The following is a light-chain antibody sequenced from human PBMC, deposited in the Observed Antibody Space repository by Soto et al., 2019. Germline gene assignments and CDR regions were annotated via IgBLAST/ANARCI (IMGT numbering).Light chain of an antibody. Sequence: QSALTQPASVSGAPGQSITISCTGTSSDIGGYSYVSWYQLHPGKAPKLIIYEVSNRPSGVFNRFTVSKSGNTASLTISGLQAEDEADYFCSSYASSYVFGTGTKHTVL. V-gene: IGLV2-14*01. CDR2: EVS. J-gene: IGLJ1*01. CDR1: SSDIGGYSY. CDR3: SSYASSYV.